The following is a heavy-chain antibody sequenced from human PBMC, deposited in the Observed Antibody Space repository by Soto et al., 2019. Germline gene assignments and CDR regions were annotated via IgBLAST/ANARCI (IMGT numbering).Heavy chain of an antibody. CDR2: ISTYNGNT. CDR1: GYTFTSYG. CDR3: ARDPGYSTTWHQAFDI. V-gene: IGHV1-18*01. Sequence: ASVKVSCKASGYTFTSYGISWVRQAPGQGPEWMGRISTYNGNTNYVQKLQGRVTMTTDTSTNTAYMELRSLRYDDTAVYYCARDPGYSTTWHQAFDIWGQGTMVTV. J-gene: IGHJ3*02. D-gene: IGHD6-13*01.